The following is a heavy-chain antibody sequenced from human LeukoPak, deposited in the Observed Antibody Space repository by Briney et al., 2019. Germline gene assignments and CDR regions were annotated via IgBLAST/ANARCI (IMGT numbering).Heavy chain of an antibody. V-gene: IGHV4-34*01. D-gene: IGHD3-3*01. CDR3: ARVEKTDYDFWSGSKSSVAAFDI. CDR1: VGSFSGYY. CDR2: VNHSGST. Sequence: SEALSLTCAVYVGSFSGYYWSWIRQPPGKGLEWIGEVNHSGSTNYNPSLKSRVTISVDTSKNQFSLKLSSVTAADTAVYYCARVEKTDYDFWSGSKSSVAAFDIWGQGTTVTVSS. J-gene: IGHJ3*02.